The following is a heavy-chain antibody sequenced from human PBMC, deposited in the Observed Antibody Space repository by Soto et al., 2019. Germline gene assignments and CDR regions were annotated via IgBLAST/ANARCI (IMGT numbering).Heavy chain of an antibody. J-gene: IGHJ5*02. Sequence: QVQLVQSGAEVKKPGASVKVSCKASGYTFTSYDINWVRQATGQGLEWMGWMNPNSGNTGYAQKFQGRVTMTRNTSISTDYMELSSLRSEATAVYYCARERSAAGTGWFDPWGQGTLVTVSS. CDR1: GYTFTSYD. V-gene: IGHV1-8*01. CDR2: MNPNSGNT. CDR3: ARERSAAGTGWFDP. D-gene: IGHD6-13*01.